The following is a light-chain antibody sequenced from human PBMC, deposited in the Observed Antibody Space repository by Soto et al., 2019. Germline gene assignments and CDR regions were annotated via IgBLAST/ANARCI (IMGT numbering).Light chain of an antibody. V-gene: IGKV1-39*01. Sequence: DIQMTQSPSSLSVSIGDSITITCRASQNIGTSLNWYQMKLGRAPKLLIYSAATLQSGAPSRFSGGGSGTDFTLTIKNLQPDDFATYSCQQSYNAPYTFVLGTMLEIK. CDR1: QNIGTS. CDR2: SAA. CDR3: QQSYNAPYT. J-gene: IGKJ2*01.